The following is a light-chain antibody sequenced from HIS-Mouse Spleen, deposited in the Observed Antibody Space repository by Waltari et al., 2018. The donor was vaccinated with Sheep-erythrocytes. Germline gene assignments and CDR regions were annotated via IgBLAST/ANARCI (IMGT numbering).Light chain of an antibody. CDR2: EVS. CDR3: SSYAGSNNWV. J-gene: IGLJ3*02. V-gene: IGLV2-8*01. Sequence: QSALTQPPSASGSPGQSVTISCTGTSSDVGGYNYVSWYQQHPGKAPNLMVYEVSKRPSGVTGRFSGSNAGNTASLTVSGLQAEDEADYYCSSYAGSNNWVFGGGTKLTVL. CDR1: SSDVGGYNY.